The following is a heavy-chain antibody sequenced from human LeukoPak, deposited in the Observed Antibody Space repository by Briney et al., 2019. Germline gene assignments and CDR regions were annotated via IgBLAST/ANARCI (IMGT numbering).Heavy chain of an antibody. CDR2: IRGNADGATT. J-gene: IGHJ4*02. V-gene: IGHV3-15*01. CDR3: TTGYASPAHDGY. CDR1: GFTFSKAG. Sequence: GGSLRLSCVASGFTFSKAGMNWVRQAPGKGLEWVGVIRGNADGATTDYAAPVKGRFTISRDDSQSTPSLQMHRLTTEDTGVYFCTTGYASPAHDGYWGQGTLVTVSS. D-gene: IGHD2-2*01.